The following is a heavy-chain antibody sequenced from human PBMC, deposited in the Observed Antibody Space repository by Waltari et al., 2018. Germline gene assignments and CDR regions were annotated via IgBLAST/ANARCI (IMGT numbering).Heavy chain of an antibody. Sequence: EMQLVQSGGGLVQPGGPLGPSGDASVFLFTHYWLTGARQAPGQGLEWVANIDLDGSGRYYADSVKGRFTISRDNAKNSVYLQMSSLRVEDTAVYYCARDLPHGYFDVWGRGALVVVSS. J-gene: IGHJ2*01. CDR2: IDLDGSGR. CDR1: VFLFTHYW. V-gene: IGHV3-7*01. CDR3: ARDLPHGYFDV. D-gene: IGHD6-25*01.